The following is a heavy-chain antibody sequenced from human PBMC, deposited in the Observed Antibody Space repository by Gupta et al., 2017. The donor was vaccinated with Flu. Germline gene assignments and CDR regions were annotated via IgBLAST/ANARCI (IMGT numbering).Heavy chain of an antibody. J-gene: IGHJ1*01. V-gene: IGHV3-48*03. Sequence: EVQLVESGGGLVQPGGSLRLSCAASGFTFSSYEMNWFRQAPGKGLEWVSYISSTGSSLWYADSVKGRFSISRDNAKNSMYLQMSSARAEDTAVYYCARVYGMWAGEITWGQGTLVTVSS. CDR2: ISSTGSSL. CDR3: ARVYGMWAGEIT. D-gene: IGHD3-10*01. CDR1: GFTFSSYE.